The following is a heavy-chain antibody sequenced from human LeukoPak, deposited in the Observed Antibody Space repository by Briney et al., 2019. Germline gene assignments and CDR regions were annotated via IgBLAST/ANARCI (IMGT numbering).Heavy chain of an antibody. Sequence: GGSLRLSCSASGFTFTSSSMYWVRQAPGKGLEYVSAISNNGGTTYYADSVKGRFTISRDNSKNTLYLQMSRVTAENTAGYYCVTAWIAAAHIIFWSIDLSGGGTLVTVSS. J-gene: IGHJ2*01. CDR2: ISNNGGTT. CDR3: VTAWIAAAHIIFWSIDL. D-gene: IGHD6-13*01. CDR1: GFTFTSSS. V-gene: IGHV3-64D*06.